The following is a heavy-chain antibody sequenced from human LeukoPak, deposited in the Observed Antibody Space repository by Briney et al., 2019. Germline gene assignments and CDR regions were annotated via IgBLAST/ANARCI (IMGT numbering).Heavy chain of an antibody. CDR3: ATEGAPEAAFDI. Sequence: GGSLRLSCAASGFSFSTYTMNWVCRAPGRGLEWVSSISTSSSYIYYADSLKGRFTISRDNAKNSLYLQMNSLRAEDAAVYYCATEGAPEAAFDIWGQGTMVTVSS. D-gene: IGHD7-27*01. CDR1: GFSFSTYT. V-gene: IGHV3-21*01. J-gene: IGHJ3*02. CDR2: ISTSSSYI.